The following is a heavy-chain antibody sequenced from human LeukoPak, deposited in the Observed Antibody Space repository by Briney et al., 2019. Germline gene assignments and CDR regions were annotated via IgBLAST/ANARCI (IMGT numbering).Heavy chain of an antibody. Sequence: PGGSLRLSCAASGFTFSSYSMNWVRQAPGKGLEWVSSISSSSSYIYYADSVKGRFTISRDNAKNSLYLQMNSLRAEDTAVYYCARSGSGRYDFNLDYWGQGTLVTVSS. D-gene: IGHD3-3*01. CDR2: ISSSSSYI. CDR3: ARSGSGRYDFNLDY. V-gene: IGHV3-21*01. CDR1: GFTFSSYS. J-gene: IGHJ4*02.